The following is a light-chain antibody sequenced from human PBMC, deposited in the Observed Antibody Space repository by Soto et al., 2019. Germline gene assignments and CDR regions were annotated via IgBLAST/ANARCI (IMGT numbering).Light chain of an antibody. CDR2: TSD. V-gene: IGLV1-44*01. CDR3: GSWDDSLRGPV. CDR1: SPNIGSNT. J-gene: IGLJ3*02. Sequence: QSALTQPPSASGTPGQRVTISCSGSSPNIGSNTVNWYQHLPGTAPKLLIHTSDQRPSGVPDRFSGSKSGTSASLAISGLQSEDEADYYCGSWDDSLRGPVFGGGTKLTVL.